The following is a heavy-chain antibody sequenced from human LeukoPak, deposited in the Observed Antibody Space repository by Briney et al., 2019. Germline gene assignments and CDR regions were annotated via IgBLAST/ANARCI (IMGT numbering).Heavy chain of an antibody. CDR3: ARGADSSGYYSIFYFDY. D-gene: IGHD3-22*01. CDR1: GGSASSGSYF. J-gene: IGHJ4*02. V-gene: IGHV4-61*01. CDR2: IFYSGST. Sequence: PSETLSLTCTVSGGSASSGSYFWSWIRQPPGKGLEWIGYIFYSGSTNYNPSLKSRVTISVDTSKNQFSLKLSSVTAADTAVYYCARGADSSGYYSIFYFDYWGQGTLVTVSS.